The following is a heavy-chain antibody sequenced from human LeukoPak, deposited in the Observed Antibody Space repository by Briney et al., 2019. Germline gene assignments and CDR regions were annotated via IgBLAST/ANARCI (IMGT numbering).Heavy chain of an antibody. V-gene: IGHV1-69*10. CDR2: SIPIFAIT. CDR3: ARSLRVTICGVVIMEYYFDY. Sequence: ASGKVSCKASRGTFSSYAISWVRQAPGQGLEWMGGSIPIFAITNYAQKFQDRVTITADKSTSTAYMELSSLRSEDTAVYYCARSLRVTICGVVIMEYYFDYWGQGTLVTVSS. CDR1: RGTFSSYA. D-gene: IGHD3-3*01. J-gene: IGHJ4*02.